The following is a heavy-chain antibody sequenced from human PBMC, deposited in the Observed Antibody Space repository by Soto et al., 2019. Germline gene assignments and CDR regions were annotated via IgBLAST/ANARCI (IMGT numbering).Heavy chain of an antibody. CDR3: ARAGCDGGTCYTLVGLRYGMDV. CDR2: ISYDGSNK. Sequence: QVQLVESGGGVVQPGRSLRLSCAVSGFTFSSYVMYWVRQAPGRGVEWVAVISYDGSNKYYADSVKGRFTISRDNSKXTXXXQXXSLRAEDTAVYYCARAGCDGGTCYTLVGLRYGMDVWGQGTTVTVSS. V-gene: IGHV3-30-3*01. J-gene: IGHJ6*02. D-gene: IGHD2-15*01. CDR1: GFTFSSYV.